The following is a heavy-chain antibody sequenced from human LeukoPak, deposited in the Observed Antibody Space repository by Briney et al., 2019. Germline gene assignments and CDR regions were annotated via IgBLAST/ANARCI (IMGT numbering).Heavy chain of an antibody. CDR1: GGTFSSYA. V-gene: IGHV1-2*02. CDR3: ARAEWDELGSSYFDY. D-gene: IGHD1-26*01. CDR2: INPNSGGT. Sequence: AASVEVSCKSSGGTFSSYAISWVRQAPGQGLEWMGWINPNSGGTNYAQKFQGRVTMTRDTSISTAYMELSRLRSDDTAVYYCARAEWDELGSSYFDYWGQGTLVTVSS. J-gene: IGHJ4*02.